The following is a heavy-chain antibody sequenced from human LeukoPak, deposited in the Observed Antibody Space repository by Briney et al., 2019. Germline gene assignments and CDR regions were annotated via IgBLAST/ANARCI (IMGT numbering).Heavy chain of an antibody. Sequence: ASVKVSCKASGYTFTSYYMHWVRQAPGQGLEWMGLINPTGGSTGYAQKFQGRVTMTRDMSTSTDYMELSSLRTEDTALYYCAKDKAQAYYASGSLVLWGQGTLVTVSS. CDR1: GYTFTSYY. CDR2: INPTGGST. J-gene: IGHJ4*02. V-gene: IGHV1-46*01. CDR3: AKDKAQAYYASGSLVL. D-gene: IGHD3-10*01.